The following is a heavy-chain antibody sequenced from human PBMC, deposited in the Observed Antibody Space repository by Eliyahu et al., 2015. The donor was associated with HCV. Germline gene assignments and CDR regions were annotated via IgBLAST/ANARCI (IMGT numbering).Heavy chain of an antibody. J-gene: IGHJ4*02. D-gene: IGHD3-10*01. CDR1: GFTFRNYV. CDR2: ISGNGGYT. V-gene: IGHV3-23*01. Sequence: EVQLLESGGGLVQPGGSLRLSCAASGFTFRNYVMSWVRQAPGKGLEWVSAISGNGGYTYYADSVKGRFTISRDNSKDTLYLQMNSLRAGDTAVYYCAKGDGYYYASGSSFSYDYWGQGTLVTVSS. CDR3: AKGDGYYYASGSSFSYDY.